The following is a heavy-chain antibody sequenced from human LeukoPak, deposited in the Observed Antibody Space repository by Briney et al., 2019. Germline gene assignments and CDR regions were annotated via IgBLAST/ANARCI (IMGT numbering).Heavy chain of an antibody. Sequence: PSQTLSLTCTVSGGSISSGGYYWSWIRRHPGKGLEWIGYIYYSGSTYYNPSLKSRVTISVDTSKNQFSLKLSSVTAADTAVYYCARDDYGDAYYYYGMDVWGQGTTVTVSS. CDR1: GGSISSGGYY. V-gene: IGHV4-31*03. J-gene: IGHJ6*02. CDR2: IYYSGST. D-gene: IGHD4-17*01. CDR3: ARDDYGDAYYYYGMDV.